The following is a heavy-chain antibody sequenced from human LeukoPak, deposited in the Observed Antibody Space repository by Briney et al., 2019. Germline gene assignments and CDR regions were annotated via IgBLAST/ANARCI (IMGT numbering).Heavy chain of an antibody. CDR2: INPNSGGP. Sequence: ASVKVSCKASGYSFTSHYMHWVRQAPGQGLQWMGWINPNSGGPSYAQKFQGRVTMTRDTSISTVYMELNRLTSDDTAVYFCARDYGDYWGQGTLVTVSS. J-gene: IGHJ4*02. CDR1: GYSFTSHY. CDR3: ARDYGDY. V-gene: IGHV1-2*02. D-gene: IGHD4-17*01.